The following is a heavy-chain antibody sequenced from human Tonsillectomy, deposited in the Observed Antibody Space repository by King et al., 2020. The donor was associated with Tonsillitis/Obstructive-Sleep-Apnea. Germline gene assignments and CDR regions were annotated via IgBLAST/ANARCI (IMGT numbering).Heavy chain of an antibody. D-gene: IGHD1-1*01. Sequence: QLVQSGGGVVQPGGSLRLSCAASGFTFDGYAMHWVRQAPGKGLEWVSLISGDGGSTYYADSVKGRFTISRDNSKNSLYLQMSSLRTKDTALYYCAKGNNCMNGAAFYIWGQGTLVTVSS. CDR3: AKGNNCMNGAAFYI. CDR2: ISGDGGST. CDR1: GFTFDGYA. V-gene: IGHV3-43*02. J-gene: IGHJ3*02.